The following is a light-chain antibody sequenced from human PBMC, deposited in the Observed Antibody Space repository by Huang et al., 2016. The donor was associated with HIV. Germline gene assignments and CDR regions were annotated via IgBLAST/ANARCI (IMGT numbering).Light chain of an antibody. J-gene: IGKJ2*01. CDR2: AAS. V-gene: IGKV3-15*01. CDR3: QQYNKWPPEYT. CDR1: QSVNTN. Sequence: VMMSQSPATLAASPGERVTLSCGASQSVNTNLAWYQQKPGQPPRLLIYAASTRATGVPARFAGSGSGTEFTLTIDSLQSDDFAVYYCQQYNKWPPEYTFGQGTRLGIK.